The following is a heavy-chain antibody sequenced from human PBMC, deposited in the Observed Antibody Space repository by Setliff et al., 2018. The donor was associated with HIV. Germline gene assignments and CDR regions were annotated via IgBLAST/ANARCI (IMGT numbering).Heavy chain of an antibody. Sequence: SQTLPLTWAVYGGSFSGYYWSWIRQPPGKGLEWIGEINHSGSTNYNPSLKSRVTISVDTSKNQFSLKLSSVTAADTAVYYCARGSSIVVVTANPGGMEVWGQGTTVTVSS. CDR1: GGSFSGYY. V-gene: IGHV4-34*01. J-gene: IGHJ6*02. CDR3: ARGSSIVVVTANPGGMEV. D-gene: IGHD2-21*02. CDR2: INHSGST.